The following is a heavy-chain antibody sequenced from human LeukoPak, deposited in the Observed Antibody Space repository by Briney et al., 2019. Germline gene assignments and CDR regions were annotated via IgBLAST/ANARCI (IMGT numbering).Heavy chain of an antibody. V-gene: IGHV3-33*01. CDR3: ARDHRSGYCDY. CDR1: GFGFRRHG. J-gene: IGHJ4*02. Sequence: PGGSLRLSCAASGFGFRRHGRHWVRQSPGKGLEWMAAIWNDGSQKNYADSVKGRVTISRDNSKNVLYLDMASLRAEDTAVYYCARDHRSGYCDYWGQGTLVIVPS. D-gene: IGHD1-26*01. CDR2: IWNDGSQK.